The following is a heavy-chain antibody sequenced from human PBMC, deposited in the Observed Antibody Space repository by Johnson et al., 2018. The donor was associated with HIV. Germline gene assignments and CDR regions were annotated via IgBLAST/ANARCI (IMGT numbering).Heavy chain of an antibody. V-gene: IGHV3-7*01. CDR1: GFTFSSYW. J-gene: IGHJ3*02. Sequence: VQLVESGGGLVQPGRSLRLSCAASGFTFSSYWMSWVRQAPGKGLEWVANIKQGGSEKYYVDSVKGRFSISRDNSKNTLYLQMNSLRDVDTAVYYCARDGRGLDAFDIWGQGTMVTVSS. CDR2: IKQGGSEK. D-gene: IGHD3/OR15-3a*01. CDR3: ARDGRGLDAFDI.